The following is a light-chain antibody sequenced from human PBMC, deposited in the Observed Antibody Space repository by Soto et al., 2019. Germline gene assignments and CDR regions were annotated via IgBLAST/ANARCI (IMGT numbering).Light chain of an antibody. Sequence: QSALTQPPSASGTPGQRVTISCSGSSSNIGSNTVNWYQQLPGTAPKLLIYSNNQRPSGFPDRFSGSKSGTSASLAISGLQSEDEADYYCAAWDDSLNGGVFGGGNKLTVL. V-gene: IGLV1-44*01. J-gene: IGLJ2*01. CDR3: AAWDDSLNGGV. CDR2: SNN. CDR1: SSNIGSNT.